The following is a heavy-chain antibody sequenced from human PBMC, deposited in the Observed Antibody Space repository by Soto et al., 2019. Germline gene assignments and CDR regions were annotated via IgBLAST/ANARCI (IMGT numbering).Heavy chain of an antibody. Sequence: QVQLQESGPGLVKPSETLSLTCTVSGGSISSYYWSWIQQPPGKALECVGYMHNSGSTKYNPSLKSRLTISADTSKNQFSLKLSSVTAADSAVYYCARGHYDFWSGYFATIDYWGQGTLVTVSS. J-gene: IGHJ4*02. CDR1: GGSISSYY. D-gene: IGHD3-3*01. CDR2: MHNSGST. CDR3: ARGHYDFWSGYFATIDY. V-gene: IGHV4-59*12.